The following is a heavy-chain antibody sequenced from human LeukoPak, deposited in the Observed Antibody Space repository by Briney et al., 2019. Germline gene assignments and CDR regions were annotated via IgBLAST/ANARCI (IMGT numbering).Heavy chain of an antibody. J-gene: IGHJ4*02. D-gene: IGHD5-12*01. Sequence: PSETLSLTCTVSGGSISSYYWSWIRQPPGKGLEWSGYIYYSGSTHYNPSLKSRVTISVDTSKNQFSLKLSSVTAADTAVYYCAREENSGAVDYWGQRTLVTVSS. V-gene: IGHV4-59*01. CDR1: GGSISSYY. CDR3: AREENSGAVDY. CDR2: IYYSGST.